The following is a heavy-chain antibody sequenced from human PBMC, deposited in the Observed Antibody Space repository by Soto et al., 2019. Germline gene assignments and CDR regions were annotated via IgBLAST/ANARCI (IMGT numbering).Heavy chain of an antibody. J-gene: IGHJ4*01. V-gene: IGHV4-31*03. CDR2: IYYSGST. Sequence: QVQLQESGPGLVKPSQTLSLTCTVSGGSISSGGYYWSWIRQHPGTGLGWIGYIYYSGSTYYNPLIRSRVTISVATSKNQFSLILTSVTAADTAVYYCARGVLHWGQGTLVTVSS. CDR3: ARGVLH. CDR1: GGSISSGGYY.